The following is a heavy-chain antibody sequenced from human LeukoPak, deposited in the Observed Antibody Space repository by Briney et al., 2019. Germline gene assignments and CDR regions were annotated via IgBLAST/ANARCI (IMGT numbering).Heavy chain of an antibody. Sequence: SETLSLTCTVSGGSISSYYWSWIRQPPGKGLEWIGYIYYSGSTNYNPSLKSRVTMSVDTSKNQFSLKLSSVTAADTAVYYCARHLGSGWFDYWGQGTLVTVSS. J-gene: IGHJ4*02. CDR2: IYYSGST. CDR1: GGSISSYY. D-gene: IGHD6-19*01. V-gene: IGHV4-59*08. CDR3: ARHLGSGWFDY.